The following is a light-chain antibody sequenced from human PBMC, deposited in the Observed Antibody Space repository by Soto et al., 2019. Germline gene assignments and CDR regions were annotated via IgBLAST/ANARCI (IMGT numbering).Light chain of an antibody. V-gene: IGLV1-40*01. CDR3: QSYDSSLRGSV. CDR1: SSNIGAGYD. J-gene: IGLJ1*01. Sequence: QSVLTQPPSVSGAPGQRLTISCIGSSSNIGAGYDVHWYQQLPGTAPKLLIYANTARPSGVPARFSGSKSGTSASLAINGLQTEDEADYYCQSYDSSLRGSVFGTGTKVTVL. CDR2: ANT.